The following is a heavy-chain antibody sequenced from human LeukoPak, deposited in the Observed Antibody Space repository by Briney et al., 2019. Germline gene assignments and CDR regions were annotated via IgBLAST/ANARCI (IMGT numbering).Heavy chain of an antibody. CDR1: GFTFANYA. V-gene: IGHV3-43*02. CDR2: ISGDRGST. J-gene: IGHJ4*02. CDR3: AKGVAPYYIDY. Sequence: GGSLRLSCAAPGFTFANYAMHWVRHAPRTGPQWVPLISGDRGSTYYADSVKGRFTISRDNSKNSLYLQMNSLRTEDTALYYCAKGVAPYYIDYWGQGTLVTVSS. D-gene: IGHD2-15*01.